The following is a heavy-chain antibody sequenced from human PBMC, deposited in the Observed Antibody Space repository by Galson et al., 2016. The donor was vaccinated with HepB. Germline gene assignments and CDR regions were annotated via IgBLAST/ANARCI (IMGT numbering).Heavy chain of an antibody. D-gene: IGHD4-23*01. CDR1: GFTFTSYD. Sequence: SLRLSCAASGFTFTSYDMHWVRQAPGKGLEWVAGISYHENNKYYGDSVKGRFTISRDNSRNTLYLQMNSLRSEDTALYYCANGCKSGNCKIAEFEYWGQGTLVTVSS. J-gene: IGHJ4*02. CDR2: ISYHENNK. V-gene: IGHV3-30*18. CDR3: ANGCKSGNCKIAEFEY.